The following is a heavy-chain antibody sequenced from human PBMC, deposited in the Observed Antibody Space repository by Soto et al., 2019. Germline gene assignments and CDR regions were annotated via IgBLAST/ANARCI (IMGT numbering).Heavy chain of an antibody. CDR1: GGSLSSYY. V-gene: IGHV4-59*08. CDR3: ASNSYGYIFYDS. Sequence: SETLSLACVVSGGSLSSYYWSWIRQPPGKGLEWIGYIYYSGSTYYNPSLKSRVTISVDTSKNQFSLKLNSVTAADTAVYYCASNSYGYIFYDSWGQGTLVTVSS. J-gene: IGHJ4*02. CDR2: IYYSGST. D-gene: IGHD5-18*01.